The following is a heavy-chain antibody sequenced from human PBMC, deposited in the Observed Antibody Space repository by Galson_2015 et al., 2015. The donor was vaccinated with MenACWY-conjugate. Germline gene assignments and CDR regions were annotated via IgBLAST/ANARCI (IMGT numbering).Heavy chain of an antibody. CDR1: GFTFSSYW. V-gene: IGHV3-7*03. CDR3: AKDWGAYYYDNSAYFQY. Sequence: SLRLSCAASGFTFSSYWMNWVRQAPGKGLEWVANIKPDGSQKYYADSVKGRFNISRDNSKNTVYLQMNSLRAEDTAVYYCAKDWGAYYYDNSAYFQYWGQGAPVTVSS. D-gene: IGHD3-22*01. J-gene: IGHJ4*02. CDR2: IKPDGSQK.